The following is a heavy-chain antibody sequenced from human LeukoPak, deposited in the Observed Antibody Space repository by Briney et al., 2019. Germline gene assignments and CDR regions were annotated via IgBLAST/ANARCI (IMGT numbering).Heavy chain of an antibody. CDR3: ARVRYCSSTSCWGIDY. Sequence: ASVKVSCKASGYTFTSYYMHWVRQAPGQGLEWMGIINPSGGSTSYAQKFQGRVTMTRDTSTSTVYMELSSLRSEDTAVYYCARVRYCSSTSCWGIDYWGQGTLVTVSS. D-gene: IGHD2-2*01. V-gene: IGHV1-46*01. CDR1: GYTFTSYY. CDR2: INPSGGST. J-gene: IGHJ4*02.